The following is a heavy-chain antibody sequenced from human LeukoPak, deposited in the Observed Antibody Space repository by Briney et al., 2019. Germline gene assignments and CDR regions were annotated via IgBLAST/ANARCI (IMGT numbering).Heavy chain of an antibody. V-gene: IGHV3-74*01. J-gene: IGHJ4*02. CDR3: ARGRPHGNDY. CDR1: GFTFNSYS. Sequence: PGRSLRLSCAASGFTFNSYSMHWVRQAPGKGLKWVSRIASDGSSTTYADSVKGRFSISRDNAKNTLYLQMNSLRVEDTAVYYCARGRPHGNDYWGQGTLVTVSS. CDR2: IASDGSST. D-gene: IGHD4-23*01.